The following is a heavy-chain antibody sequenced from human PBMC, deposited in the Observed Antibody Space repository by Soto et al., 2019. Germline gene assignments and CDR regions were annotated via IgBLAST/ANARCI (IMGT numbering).Heavy chain of an antibody. CDR1: GFIFSGSA. V-gene: IGHV3-73*01. D-gene: IGHD1-26*01. CDR3: IRGGSPYYYDY. J-gene: IGHJ4*02. Sequence: EVQLVESGGGLVQPGGSLKLSCAASGFIFSGSAVHWVRQASGKGLEWVGRILSKAGNYATAYPASMKGRFTISRDDSENTAFLQMNSLKNEDTAVYYCIRGGSPYYYDYWGQGNLVAVSS. CDR2: ILSKAGNYAT.